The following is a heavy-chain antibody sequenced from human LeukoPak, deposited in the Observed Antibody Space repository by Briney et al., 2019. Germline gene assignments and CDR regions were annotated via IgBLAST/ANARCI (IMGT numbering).Heavy chain of an antibody. D-gene: IGHD3-10*01. J-gene: IGHJ6*03. CDR3: AKLYGSGSYYNGNYYYYYMDV. V-gene: IGHV4-39*07. CDR2: ISHSGST. CDR1: GGSISSGNYY. Sequence: SETLSLTCTVSGGSISSGNYYWGWIRQPPGKGLEWIGSISHSGSTYYNASLKSRVRISVDTSKNQFSLKLSSVTAADTAVYYCAKLYGSGSYYNGNYYYYYMDVWGKGTTVTISS.